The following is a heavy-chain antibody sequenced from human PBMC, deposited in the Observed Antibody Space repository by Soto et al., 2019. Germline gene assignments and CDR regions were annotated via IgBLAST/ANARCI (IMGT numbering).Heavy chain of an antibody. D-gene: IGHD3-3*01. CDR3: ARRYDFWSGYGPGQKSYYYYYGMDV. V-gene: IGHV6-1*01. Sequence: SQTLSLTCAISGDSVSSNSAAWNWIRQSPSRGLEWLGRTYYRSKWYNDYAVSVKSRITINPDTSKNQFSLQLNSVTPEDTAVYYCARRYDFWSGYGPGQKSYYYYYGMDVWGQGTTVTVSS. CDR2: TYYRSKWYN. J-gene: IGHJ6*02. CDR1: GDSVSSNSAA.